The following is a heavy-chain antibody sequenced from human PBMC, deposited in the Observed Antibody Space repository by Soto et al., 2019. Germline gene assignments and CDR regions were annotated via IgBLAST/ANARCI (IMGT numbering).Heavy chain of an antibody. J-gene: IGHJ6*03. CDR3: ARGPEYPVDGAQYQLYCMDA. D-gene: IGHD2-2*01. Sequence: QVQLVQSGAEVKKPGASVRVSCKASGYTFTSHDINWVRQATGQGLEWLGWMNPNSGDTGYAQKFQGRVTMTRDTSISTAYMELSNPRYDDTAVYFCARGPEYPVDGAQYQLYCMDAWGEGTTVTVSS. CDR1: GYTFTSHD. CDR2: MNPNSGDT. V-gene: IGHV1-8*01.